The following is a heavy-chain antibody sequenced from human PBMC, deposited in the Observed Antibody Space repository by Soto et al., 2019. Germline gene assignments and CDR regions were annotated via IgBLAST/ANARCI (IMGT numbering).Heavy chain of an antibody. CDR1: GYTFTGYY. V-gene: IGHV1-2*02. CDR3: ARDLKAARPPDYYYSYGMDV. J-gene: IGHJ6*02. Sequence: GASVKVSCKASGYTFTGYYMHWVRQAPGQGLEWMGWINPNSGGTNYAQKFQGRVTMTRDTSISTAYMELSRLRSDDTAVYYCARDLKAARPPDYYYSYGMDVWGQGTTVTVSS. CDR2: INPNSGGT. D-gene: IGHD6-6*01.